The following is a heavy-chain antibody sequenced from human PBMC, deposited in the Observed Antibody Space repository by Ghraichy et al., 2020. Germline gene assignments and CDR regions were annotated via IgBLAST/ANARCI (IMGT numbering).Heavy chain of an antibody. J-gene: IGHJ6*02. D-gene: IGHD4-23*01. CDR1: GDSVSSNSAA. CDR3: ARDQYSPQTTVVTPGSYYYGMDV. Sequence: SQTLSLTCAISGDSVSSNSAAWNWIRQSPSRGLEWLGRTYYRSKWYNDYAVSVKSRISINPDTSKNQFSLQLNSVTPEDTAVYYCARDQYSPQTTVVTPGSYYYGMDVWGQGTTVTVSS. CDR2: TYYRSKWYN. V-gene: IGHV6-1*01.